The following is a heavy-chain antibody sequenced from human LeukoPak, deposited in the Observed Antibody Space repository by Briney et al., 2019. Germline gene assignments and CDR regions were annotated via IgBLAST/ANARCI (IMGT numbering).Heavy chain of an antibody. V-gene: IGHV3-23*01. Sequence: GGSLRLSCAASGFTCSSYAMSWIRQAPGKGLEWVSAISGSGGSTYYADSVKGRFTISRDNSKNTLCLQMNSLRAEDTAVYYCAKYGRSRIQLLRRYWYFDLWGRGTLVTVSS. CDR3: AKYGRSRIQLLRRYWYFDL. CDR1: GFTCSSYA. CDR2: ISGSGGST. J-gene: IGHJ2*01. D-gene: IGHD5-18*01.